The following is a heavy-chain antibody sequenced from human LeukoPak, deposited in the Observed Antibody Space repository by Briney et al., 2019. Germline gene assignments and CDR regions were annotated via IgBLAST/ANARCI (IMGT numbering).Heavy chain of an antibody. CDR3: ASQSGILSSMDV. Sequence: SETLSLTCTVSGGSISISSYCWGWIRQPPGKGLEWIGSIYYSGSTYYNPSLKSRLNISVDKSKKQFSLKLGYVTAADTAVYYCASQSGILSSMDVWGQGTTVTVSS. CDR2: IYYSGST. V-gene: IGHV4-39*01. D-gene: IGHD6-13*01. CDR1: GGSISISSYC. J-gene: IGHJ6*02.